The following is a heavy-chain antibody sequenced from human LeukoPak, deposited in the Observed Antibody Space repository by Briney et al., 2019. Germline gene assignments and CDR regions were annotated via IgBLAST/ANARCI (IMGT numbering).Heavy chain of an antibody. CDR3: ARDVEEYSYGYHYFDY. D-gene: IGHD5-18*01. V-gene: IGHV3-30-3*01. CDR2: ISYDGSNK. Sequence: PGGSLRLSCAASGFTFRNYGMHWIRQAPGKGLEWVAVISYDGSNKYYADSVKGRFTISRDNSKNTLYLQMNSLRAEDTAVYYCARDVEEYSYGYHYFDYWGQGTLVTVSS. CDR1: GFTFRNYG. J-gene: IGHJ4*02.